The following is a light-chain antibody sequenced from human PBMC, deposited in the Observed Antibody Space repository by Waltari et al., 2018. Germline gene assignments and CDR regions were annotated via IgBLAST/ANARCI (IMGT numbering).Light chain of an antibody. J-gene: IGKJ1*01. V-gene: IGKV3-20*01. CDR3: QKYASLPAT. CDR2: DTS. Sequence: SCRASQSVSRSLAWYQHKPGQAPRLLIYDTSRRATGIPDRFSGSGSGTDFSLTISRLEPEDFAMYYCQKYASLPATFGQGTKVEIK. CDR1: QSVSRS.